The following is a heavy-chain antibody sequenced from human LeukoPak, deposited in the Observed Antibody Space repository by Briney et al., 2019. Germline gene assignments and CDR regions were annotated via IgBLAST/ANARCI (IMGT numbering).Heavy chain of an antibody. Sequence: SVKVSCKASGYTFTGYYMYWVRQAPGQGLEWMGGIIPIFGTADYAQKFQGRVTITADESTSTAYMGLSSLRSEDTAVYYCARDPSMVRGENTPYFDYWGQGTLVTVSS. CDR2: IIPIFGTA. V-gene: IGHV1-69*13. CDR3: ARDPSMVRGENTPYFDY. D-gene: IGHD3-10*01. J-gene: IGHJ4*02. CDR1: GYTFTGYY.